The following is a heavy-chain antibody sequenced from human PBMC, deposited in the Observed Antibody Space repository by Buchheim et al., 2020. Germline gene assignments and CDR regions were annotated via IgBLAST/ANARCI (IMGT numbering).Heavy chain of an antibody. CDR3: ARVPLTYYYDGSGKVHYFDN. J-gene: IGHJ4*02. CDR2: MYFSGST. V-gene: IGHV4-39*07. CDR1: GGSVRSGSYY. Sequence: QLQLQESGPGLVKPSETLFLSCSVSGGSVRSGSYYWGWIRQPPGKGLEWIATMYFSGSTYYNPSLKSRVTISMDTSKNQFSLELSSVTAADTALYYCARVPLTYYYDGSGKVHYFDNWGQGTL. D-gene: IGHD3-22*01.